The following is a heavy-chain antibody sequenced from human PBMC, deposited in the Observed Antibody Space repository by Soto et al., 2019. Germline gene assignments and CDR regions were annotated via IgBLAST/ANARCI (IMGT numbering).Heavy chain of an antibody. J-gene: IGHJ4*02. CDR2: ISGSGGST. CDR1: GFTFSSYA. D-gene: IGHD7-27*01. V-gene: IGHV3-23*01. CDR3: AKDQLGDGAYFDY. Sequence: GGSLSLSCAASGFTFSSYAMSWVRQAPGKGLEWVSAISGSGGSTYYADSVKGRFTISRDNSKNTLYLQMNSLRAEDTAVYYCAKDQLGDGAYFDYWGQGTLVTAPQ.